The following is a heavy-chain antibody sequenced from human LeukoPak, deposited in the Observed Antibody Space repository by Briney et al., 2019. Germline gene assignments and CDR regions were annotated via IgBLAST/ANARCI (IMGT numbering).Heavy chain of an antibody. V-gene: IGHV3-21*01. J-gene: IGHJ2*01. D-gene: IGHD1-26*01. CDR1: GFTLNSYS. CDR3: ARELGGGTYSRYFDL. Sequence: GGSLRLSCEASGFTLNSYSMNWVRQAPGEGLEWVSSISSSSYIYYADSVKGRFTISRDNAKNSLYLQMNSLRAEDTAVYYCARELGGGTYSRYFDLWGRGTLVIVSS. CDR2: ISSSSYI.